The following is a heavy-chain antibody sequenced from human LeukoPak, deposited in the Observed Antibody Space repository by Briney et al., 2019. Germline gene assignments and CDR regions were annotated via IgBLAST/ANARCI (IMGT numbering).Heavy chain of an antibody. CDR3: ARYTIFGVVTKRYNWFDP. Sequence: SETLSLTCAVWGGPYWGYYWIWIPEPPGKALVWIGDIKHSGSTNYNPSLKSRVTISVDTSKNQFSLKLSSVTAADTAVYYCARYTIFGVVTKRYNWFDPWGQGTLVTVSS. CDR2: IKHSGST. J-gene: IGHJ5*02. D-gene: IGHD3-3*01. CDR1: GGPYWGYY. V-gene: IGHV4-34*01.